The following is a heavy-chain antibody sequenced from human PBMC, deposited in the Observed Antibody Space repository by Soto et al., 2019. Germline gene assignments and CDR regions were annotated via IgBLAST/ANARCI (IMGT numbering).Heavy chain of an antibody. CDR3: ARGRIAPAYFQF. CDR1: GFAFNSYA. V-gene: IGHV3-23*01. J-gene: IGHJ1*01. CDR2: ISGGGGAA. Sequence: EVQLLESGGGLVQLGGSLRLSCVASGFAFNSYALTWVRQAPGKGLEWVSSISGGGGAAFYADSVRDRFSISKDKSTNTLYLQMNSLRVEDTALYFCARGRIAPAYFQFWGPGTPVSVSS. D-gene: IGHD6-13*01.